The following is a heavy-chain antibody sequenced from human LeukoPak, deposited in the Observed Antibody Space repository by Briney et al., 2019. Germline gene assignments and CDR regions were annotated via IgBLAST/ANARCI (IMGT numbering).Heavy chain of an antibody. J-gene: IGHJ4*02. Sequence: GGSLRLSCAASGFTFSSYSMNWVRQAPGKGLDWVSSISSSSSYIYYADSVKGRFTISRDNAKNSLYLQMNSLRAEDTAVYYCARSFNPGYGDSLWGQGTLVTVSS. V-gene: IGHV3-21*01. CDR3: ARSFNPGYGDSL. D-gene: IGHD4-17*01. CDR2: ISSSSSYI. CDR1: GFTFSSYS.